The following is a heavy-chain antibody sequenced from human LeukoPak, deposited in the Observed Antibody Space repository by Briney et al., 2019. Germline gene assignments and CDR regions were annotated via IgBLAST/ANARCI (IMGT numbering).Heavy chain of an antibody. V-gene: IGHV1-46*01. D-gene: IGHD2-2*01. J-gene: IGHJ5*02. CDR2: INPSGGTT. CDR3: ARDGGWDIVVVPAAIGWFDP. Sequence: ASVKVSCKTSGYTFTTYYMHWVRQAPGQGLEWMGIINPSGGTTNYAQKFQGRVTMTRDTSTTTLYMELSSLRSDDTAVYYCARDGGWDIVVVPAAIGWFDPWGQGTLVTVSS. CDR1: GYTFTTYY.